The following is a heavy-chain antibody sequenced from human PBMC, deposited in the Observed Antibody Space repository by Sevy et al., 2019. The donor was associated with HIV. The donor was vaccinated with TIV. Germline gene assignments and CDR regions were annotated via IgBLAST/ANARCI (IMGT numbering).Heavy chain of an antibody. CDR1: GFTFSSYA. D-gene: IGHD3-10*01. CDR3: AKDFGSGSYYYYYYGMDV. V-gene: IGHV3-23*01. CDR2: ISGSGGGT. Sequence: GGSLRLSCAASGFTFSSYAMSWVRQAPGKGLEWVSAISGSGGGTYYADSVKGRFTISRDNSKNTLSPQMNSLRAEDTAVYYCAKDFGSGSYYYYYYGMDVWGQGTTVTVSS. J-gene: IGHJ6*02.